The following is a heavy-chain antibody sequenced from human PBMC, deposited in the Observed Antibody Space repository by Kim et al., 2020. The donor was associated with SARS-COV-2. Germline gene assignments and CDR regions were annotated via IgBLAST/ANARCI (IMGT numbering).Heavy chain of an antibody. Sequence: SETLSLTCAVYGGSFSGYYWSWIRQPPGKGLEWIGEINHSGSTNYNPSLKSRVTISVDTSKNQFSLKLSSVTAADTAVYYCAISITGTDAFDIWGQGTMVTVSS. CDR1: GGSFSGYY. CDR3: AISITGTDAFDI. CDR2: INHSGST. J-gene: IGHJ3*02. D-gene: IGHD1-20*01. V-gene: IGHV4-34*01.